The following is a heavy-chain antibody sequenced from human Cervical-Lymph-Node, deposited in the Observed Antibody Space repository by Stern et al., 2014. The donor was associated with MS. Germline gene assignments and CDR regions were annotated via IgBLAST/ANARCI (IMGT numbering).Heavy chain of an antibody. J-gene: IGHJ6*02. Sequence: EVQLEESGGGLVQPGGSLRLSCAASGFTFSSYSMNWVRQAPGKGLEWISYISSSRSTIYYADSVTGRFTISRDNAKNSLYLQMNSLRDEDTAVYYCARANYDFWSGNSSFQRYYYGMDVWGQGTTVTVSS. V-gene: IGHV3-48*02. CDR1: GFTFSSYS. D-gene: IGHD3-3*01. CDR3: ARANYDFWSGNSSFQRYYYGMDV. CDR2: ISSSRSTI.